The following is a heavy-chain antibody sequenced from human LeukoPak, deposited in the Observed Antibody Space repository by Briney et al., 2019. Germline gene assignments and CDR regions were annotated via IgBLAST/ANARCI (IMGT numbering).Heavy chain of an antibody. J-gene: IGHJ4*02. Sequence: ASVKVSCKASGYTFTSYYMHWVRQAPGQGLEWMGIINPSGGSTSYAQKFQGRVTMTRDMSTSTVYLELSSLRSDDTAVYYCARAGYYDVSGDRLYYLENWGQGTPVTVSS. D-gene: IGHD3-16*01. CDR3: ARAGYYDVSGDRLYYLEN. CDR2: INPSGGST. V-gene: IGHV1-46*01. CDR1: GYTFTSYY.